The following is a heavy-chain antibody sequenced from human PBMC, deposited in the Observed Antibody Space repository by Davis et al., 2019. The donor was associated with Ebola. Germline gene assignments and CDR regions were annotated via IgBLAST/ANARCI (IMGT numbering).Heavy chain of an antibody. V-gene: IGHV4-59*11. CDR2: IYYSGST. D-gene: IGHD6-19*01. CDR3: ARGWDSSGWQN. CDR1: AGSISSHY. J-gene: IGHJ4*02. Sequence: MPSETLSLTCRVPAGSISSHYWSWIRQPPGKGPEWTGQIYYSGSTNYNPSLKSRVTISVDSSKNQFSLKLDSVTAADTAVYYCARGWDSSGWQNWGQGILVTVSS.